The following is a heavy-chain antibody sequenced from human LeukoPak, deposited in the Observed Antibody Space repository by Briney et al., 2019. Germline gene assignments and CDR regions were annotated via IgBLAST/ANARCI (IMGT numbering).Heavy chain of an antibody. CDR2: INHSRST. V-gene: IGHV4-34*01. CDR3: ARVDPDSSSTLEVFDY. CDR1: GGSFSGYY. Sequence: KPSETLSLTCAVYGGSFSGYYWTWIRQPPGKGLGWIGEINHSRSTHYNPSLKSRVTISVDTSNNQFSLKLSSVTAADTAVYYCARVDPDSSSTLEVFDYWGQGTLVTVSS. D-gene: IGHD6-6*01. J-gene: IGHJ4*02.